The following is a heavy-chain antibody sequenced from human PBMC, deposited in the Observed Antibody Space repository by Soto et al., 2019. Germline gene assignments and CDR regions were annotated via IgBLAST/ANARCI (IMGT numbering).Heavy chain of an antibody. CDR3: ARLPGSEYFQH. V-gene: IGHV4-39*01. CDR2: IYYSGST. J-gene: IGHJ1*01. Sequence: SETLSLTCTVSGYSISSSTDYCGWIRQPPGKGLEWIGSIYYSGSTYYNPSLKSRVTISVDTSKNQFSLKLSSVTAADTAVYYCARLPGSEYFQHWGQGTLVTVS. CDR1: GYSISSSTDY.